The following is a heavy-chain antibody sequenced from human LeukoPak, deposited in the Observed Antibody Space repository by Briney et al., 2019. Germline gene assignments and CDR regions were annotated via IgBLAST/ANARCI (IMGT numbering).Heavy chain of an antibody. CDR2: IKQDGSAK. Sequence: GGSLRLSCAASEFTFSSSWMTWVRQAPGKGLEWVANIKQDGSAKYYVDSVKDRFTISRDNAKNSLYLQMNSLRAEDTAVYYCARDSPSGSYGYWGQGTLVTVSS. V-gene: IGHV3-7*05. CDR1: EFTFSSSW. J-gene: IGHJ4*02. CDR3: ARDSPSGSYGY. D-gene: IGHD1-26*01.